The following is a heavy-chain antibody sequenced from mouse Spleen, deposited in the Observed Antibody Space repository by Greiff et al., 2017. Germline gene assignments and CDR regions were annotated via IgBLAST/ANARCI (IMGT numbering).Heavy chain of an antibody. CDR1: GFSLTSYG. D-gene: IGHD2-5*01. J-gene: IGHJ3*01. Sequence: QVQLQQSGPGLVQPSQSLSITCTVSGFSLTSYGVHWVRQPPGKGLEWLGVIWSGGSTDYNAAFISRLSISKDNSKSQVFFKMNSLQADDTAIYYCAKPAYYSNYGGFAYWGQGTLVTVSA. V-gene: IGHV2-4*01. CDR2: IWSGGST. CDR3: AKPAYYSNYGGFAY.